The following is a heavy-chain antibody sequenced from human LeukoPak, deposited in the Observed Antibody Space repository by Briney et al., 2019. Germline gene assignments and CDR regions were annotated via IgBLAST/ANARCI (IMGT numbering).Heavy chain of an antibody. Sequence: ASVKVSCKASGYTFTSYGISWVRQAPGQGLEWMGWISAYNGNTNYAQKLQGRVTMTTDTSMSTAYMELRSLRSDDTAVYYCARGPVVTMVRGVIISVEAPDYWGQGTLVTVSS. D-gene: IGHD3-10*01. CDR1: GYTFTSYG. V-gene: IGHV1-18*01. CDR3: ARGPVVTMVRGVIISVEAPDY. J-gene: IGHJ4*02. CDR2: ISAYNGNT.